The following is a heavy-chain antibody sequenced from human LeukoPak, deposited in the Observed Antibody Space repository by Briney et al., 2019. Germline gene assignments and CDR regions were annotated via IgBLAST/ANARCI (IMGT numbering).Heavy chain of an antibody. CDR2: INQDGSEK. CDR1: GFTFSSYW. D-gene: IGHD3-10*01. J-gene: IGHJ5*02. CDR3: ARDCYYGSGSYYH. Sequence: GGSLRLSCAASGFTFSSYWMSWVRQAPGKGLEWVANINQDGSEKYYVDSVKGRFTISRDNAKNSLYLQMNSLRAEDTAVYYCARDCYYGSGSYYHWGQGTLVTVSS. V-gene: IGHV3-7*01.